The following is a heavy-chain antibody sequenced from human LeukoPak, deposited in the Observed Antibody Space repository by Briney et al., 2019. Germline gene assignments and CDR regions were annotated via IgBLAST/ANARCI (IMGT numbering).Heavy chain of an antibody. CDR2: INTYNSNT. Sequence: GASVKVSCKASGYTFNSYGITWVRQAPGQGLEWMGWINTYNSNTNYAQKLQGRVTMTRDPFTSTVYMEPRSLRSDDTAVYYCARGWENDYWGQGSLVTVSS. V-gene: IGHV1-18*01. CDR3: ARGWENDY. CDR1: GYTFNSYG. D-gene: IGHD1-26*01. J-gene: IGHJ4*02.